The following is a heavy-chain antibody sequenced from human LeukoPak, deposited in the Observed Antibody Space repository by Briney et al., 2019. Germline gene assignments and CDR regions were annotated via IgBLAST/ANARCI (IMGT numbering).Heavy chain of an antibody. CDR3: ARGMATAAAPDY. D-gene: IGHD5-24*01. V-gene: IGHV3-21*01. J-gene: IGHJ4*02. CDR2: ISSSSSYI. CDR1: GFTVSSNY. Sequence: PGGSLRLSCAASGFTVSSNYMSWVRQAPGKGLEWVSSISSSSSYIYYADSVKGRFTISRDNAKNSLYLQMNSLRAEDTAVYYCARGMATAAAPDYWGQGTLVTVSS.